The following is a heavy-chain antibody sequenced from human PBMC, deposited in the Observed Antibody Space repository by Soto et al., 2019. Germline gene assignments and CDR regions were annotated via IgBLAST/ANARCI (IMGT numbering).Heavy chain of an antibody. Sequence: LSLTCTVSGGSVSSGSYYWSWIRQPPGKGLEWIGYIYYSGSTNYNPSLKSRVTISVDTSKNQFSLKLSSVTAADTAVYYCARDWKITIFGVVTLNYYYGMDVWGQGTTVTVSS. CDR1: GGSVSSGSYY. D-gene: IGHD3-3*01. J-gene: IGHJ6*02. CDR2: IYYSGST. V-gene: IGHV4-61*01. CDR3: ARDWKITIFGVVTLNYYYGMDV.